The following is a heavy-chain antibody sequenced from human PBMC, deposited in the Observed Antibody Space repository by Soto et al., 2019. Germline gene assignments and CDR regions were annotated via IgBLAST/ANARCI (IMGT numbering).Heavy chain of an antibody. Sequence: GGSLRLSCAASGFTFSSYWMSWVRQAPGKGLEWVANIKQDGSEKYYVDSVKGRFTISRDNAKNSLYLQMNSLRAEDTAVYYCARGHYDFWSGYSYGMDVWGQGTTVTVS. CDR1: GFTFSSYW. CDR3: ARGHYDFWSGYSYGMDV. CDR2: IKQDGSEK. V-gene: IGHV3-7*03. J-gene: IGHJ6*02. D-gene: IGHD3-3*01.